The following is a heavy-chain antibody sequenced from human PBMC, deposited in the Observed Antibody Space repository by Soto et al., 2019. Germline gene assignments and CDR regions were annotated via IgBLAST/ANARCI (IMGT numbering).Heavy chain of an antibody. D-gene: IGHD6-13*01. CDR2: FYYSGST. J-gene: IGHJ6*02. V-gene: IGHV4-59*08. Sequence: SETLSLTCTVSGGSISSYYWSWIRQPPGKGLEWIGYFYYSGSTNNNPSLKSRVTISVDTSKNQFFLKLTSVIAADTAMYYCARHVHSSSWGIDVWGQGTTVTVSS. CDR1: GGSISSYY. CDR3: ARHVHSSSWGIDV.